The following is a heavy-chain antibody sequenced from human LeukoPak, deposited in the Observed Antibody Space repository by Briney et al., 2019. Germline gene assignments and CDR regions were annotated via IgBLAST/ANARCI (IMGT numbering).Heavy chain of an antibody. J-gene: IGHJ4*02. Sequence: GRSLRLSCAASGFTFSSYAIHWVRQAPGKGLEWVAVISFDGSNEYYADSVKGRFTISRDNSKNTLYLQMNSLRPDDTAVYYCARDHYYDSSGLGYWGQRALVTVSS. CDR1: GFTFSSYA. D-gene: IGHD3-22*01. CDR2: ISFDGSNE. V-gene: IGHV3-30*01. CDR3: ARDHYYDSSGLGY.